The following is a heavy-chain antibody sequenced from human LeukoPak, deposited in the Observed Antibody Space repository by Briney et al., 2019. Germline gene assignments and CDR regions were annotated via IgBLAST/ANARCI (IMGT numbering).Heavy chain of an antibody. CDR1: GFTFSNYE. J-gene: IGHJ6*02. V-gene: IGHV3-48*03. CDR2: ISSSGSTI. Sequence: GGSLRLSCAASGFTFSNYEMNWVRQAPGKGREWISYISSSGSTIYYADSVKGRFTISRDNAKNSLYLQMNSLRVEDTAVYYCARASAPPSFYYYYGMDVWGQGTTVTVSS. CDR3: ARASAPPSFYYYYGMDV.